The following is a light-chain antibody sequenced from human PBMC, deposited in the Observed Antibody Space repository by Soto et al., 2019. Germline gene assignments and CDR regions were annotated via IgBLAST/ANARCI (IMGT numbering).Light chain of an antibody. V-gene: IGKV3-20*01. J-gene: IGKJ5*01. CDR3: QQYGSSAPIT. CDR1: QSVSSSY. CDR2: GAS. Sequence: EIVLTQSPVTLSLSPWERATLSCRASQSVSSSYLAWYQQKPGQAPRLLIYGASSRATGIPDRFSGSGSGTDFTLTISRLEPEDFAVYYCQQYGSSAPITFGQGTRLEIK.